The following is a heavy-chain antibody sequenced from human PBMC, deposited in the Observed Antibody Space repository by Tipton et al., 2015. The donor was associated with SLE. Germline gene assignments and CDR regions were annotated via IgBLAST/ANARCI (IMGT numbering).Heavy chain of an antibody. D-gene: IGHD3-10*01. CDR2: IYHTGST. J-gene: IGHJ3*02. CDR1: GGSFSGYY. CDR3: ARDYYGSGFDAFDI. Sequence: TLSLTCAVYGGSFSGYYWSWIRQTPGEGLEWIGWIYHTGSTDYNPSLKSRVTISVDTSKNQFSLRLSSVTAADTAVYYCARDYYGSGFDAFDIWGQGTMVTVSS. V-gene: IGHV4-59*01.